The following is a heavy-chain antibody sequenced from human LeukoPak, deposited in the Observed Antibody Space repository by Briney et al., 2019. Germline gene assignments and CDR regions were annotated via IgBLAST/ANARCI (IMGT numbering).Heavy chain of an antibody. CDR2: MNPNSGNT. CDR3: AGSFGYSGYAGFDY. V-gene: IGHV1-8*01. J-gene: IGHJ4*02. CDR1: GYTFTSYD. Sequence: ASVKVSCKASGYTFTSYDINWVRQATGQGLEWMGWMNPNSGNTGYAQKFQGRVTMTRNTSISTAYMELSSLRSEDTAVYYCAGSFGYSGYAGFDYWGQGTLVTVSS. D-gene: IGHD5-12*01.